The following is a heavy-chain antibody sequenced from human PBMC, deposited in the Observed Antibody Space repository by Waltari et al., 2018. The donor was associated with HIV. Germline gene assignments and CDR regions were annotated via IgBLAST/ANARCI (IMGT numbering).Heavy chain of an antibody. J-gene: IGHJ4*02. D-gene: IGHD6-19*01. CDR3: ARGAYSSGWTFDY. V-gene: IGHV3-30*04. CDR2: ISYDGSNK. CDR1: GFTFRRFT. Sequence: QVQLVESGGGVVQPGRSLRLSCAASGFTFRRFTMHWVRQAPGKGLEWVALISYDGSNKYYADSVKGRFTISRDDSKNTLYLQMNSLRAEDTAVYYCARGAYSSGWTFDYWGQGTLVTVSS.